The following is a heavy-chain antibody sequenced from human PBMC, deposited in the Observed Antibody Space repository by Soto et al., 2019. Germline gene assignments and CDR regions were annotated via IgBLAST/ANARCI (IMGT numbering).Heavy chain of an antibody. V-gene: IGHV3-30-3*01. CDR1: GFTFSSHA. J-gene: IGHJ4*02. CDR3: ARDVAVGGTTGQPDY. Sequence: QVQLVESGGGVVQPGRSLRLSCAASGFTFSSHAMHWVRQAPGEGLEWVAVISYDGSNKYYADSVKGRFTISRDNARNTLYLQMNSLRAEDTAGYYCARDVAVGGTTGQPDYWGQGTLVTVSS. CDR2: ISYDGSNK. D-gene: IGHD1-1*01.